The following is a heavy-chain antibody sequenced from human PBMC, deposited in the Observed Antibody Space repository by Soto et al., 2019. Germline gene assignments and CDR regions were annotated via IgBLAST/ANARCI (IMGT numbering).Heavy chain of an antibody. CDR2: IDWDDDK. V-gene: IGHV2-70*11. Sequence: SGPTLVNPTQTPTLTCTFSGFSLSTSGMCVSWIRQPPGKALEWLARIDWDDDKYYSTSLKTRLTISKDTSKNQVVLTMTNMDPVDTATYYCARISGPRYYFDYWGQGTMVTAPQ. CDR3: ARISGPRYYFDY. D-gene: IGHD6-19*01. J-gene: IGHJ4*02. CDR1: GFSLSTSGMC.